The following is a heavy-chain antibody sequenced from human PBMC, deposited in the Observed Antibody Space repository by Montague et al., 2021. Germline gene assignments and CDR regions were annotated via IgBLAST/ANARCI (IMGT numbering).Heavy chain of an antibody. V-gene: IGHV4-34*01. CDR3: ARGLYVAVLLVATGWFDA. D-gene: IGHD2-15*01. CDR2: ISHNVRT. Sequence: SETLSLTCTVYGGSFSGSYWPWIRQSPGKGLAWICEISHNVRTRYTPSLKSRVTLSVDTSKTQFSLNLNSVTAADTAVYYCARGLYVAVLLVATGWFDAWGQGTLVTVSS. CDR1: GGSFSGSY. J-gene: IGHJ5*02.